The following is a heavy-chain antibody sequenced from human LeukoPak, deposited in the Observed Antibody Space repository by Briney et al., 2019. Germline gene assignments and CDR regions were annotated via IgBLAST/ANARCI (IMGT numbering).Heavy chain of an antibody. V-gene: IGHV1-2*02. Sequence: ASVKVSCKASGYTFTGYYMHWVRQAPGQGLEWMGWINPNSGGTNYAQKFQGRVTTTRDTSISTAYMELSRLRSDDTAVYYCARGIAVAGQGDSYFDYWGQGTLVTVSS. D-gene: IGHD6-19*01. CDR1: GYTFTGYY. CDR2: INPNSGGT. J-gene: IGHJ4*02. CDR3: ARGIAVAGQGDSYFDY.